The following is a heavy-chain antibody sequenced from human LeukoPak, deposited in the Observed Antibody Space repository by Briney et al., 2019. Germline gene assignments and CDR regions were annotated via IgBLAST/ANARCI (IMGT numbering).Heavy chain of an antibody. CDR1: GGSISSDNYF. Sequence: SETLSLTCTVSGGSISSDNYFWTWIRQSAGKGLEFIGRVFTRGTTDPNPSFKSRVTISLDTSKNQFSLKLSSVTAADTAVYYCARRRIVVVTAFNYWGQGTLVTVSS. CDR2: VFTRGTT. D-gene: IGHD2-21*02. CDR3: ARRRIVVVTAFNY. J-gene: IGHJ4*02. V-gene: IGHV4-61*02.